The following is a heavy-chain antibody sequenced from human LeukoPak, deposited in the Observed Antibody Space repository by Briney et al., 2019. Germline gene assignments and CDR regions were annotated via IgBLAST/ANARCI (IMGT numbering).Heavy chain of an antibody. Sequence: ASVKVSCKASGYTFTSYAISWVRQAPGQGLEWMGRIIPILGIANYAQKFQGRVTITADKSTSTAYMELSSLRSEDTAVYYCASLPGGYYYYYYGMDVWGQGTTVTVSS. CDR1: GYTFTSYA. CDR2: IIPILGIA. J-gene: IGHJ6*02. V-gene: IGHV1-69*04. CDR3: ASLPGGYYYYYYGMDV. D-gene: IGHD2-2*01.